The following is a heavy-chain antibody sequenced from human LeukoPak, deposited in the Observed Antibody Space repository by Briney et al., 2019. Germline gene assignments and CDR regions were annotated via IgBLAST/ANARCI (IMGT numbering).Heavy chain of an antibody. Sequence: GGSLRLSCAASGFTFSGYWMSWVRQGPGKGLEWVANIKQDGSEKYYVDSVKGRFTISRDNAKNSLYLQMNSLRAEDTAVYYCARPVPSRLGWFDPWGQGTLVTVSS. CDR3: ARPVPSRLGWFDP. J-gene: IGHJ5*02. D-gene: IGHD1-1*01. CDR2: IKQDGSEK. CDR1: GFTFSGYW. V-gene: IGHV3-7*01.